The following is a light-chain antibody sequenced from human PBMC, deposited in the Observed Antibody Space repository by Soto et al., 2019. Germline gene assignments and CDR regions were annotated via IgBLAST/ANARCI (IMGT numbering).Light chain of an antibody. V-gene: IGLV2-14*03. J-gene: IGLJ3*02. Sequence: QSALTQPASVSGSPGQSITISCTGTSSDVGGYKYVSWYQQHPGKAPKHIIYDVNNRPSGVSNRFSGSKSGNTASLTISGLQSEDESDYYCSSYTSSSTWVFGGGTKLTVL. CDR2: DVN. CDR1: SSDVGGYKY. CDR3: SSYTSSSTWV.